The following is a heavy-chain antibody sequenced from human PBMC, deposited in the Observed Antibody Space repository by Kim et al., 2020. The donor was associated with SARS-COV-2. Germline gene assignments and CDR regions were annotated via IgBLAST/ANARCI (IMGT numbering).Heavy chain of an antibody. J-gene: IGHJ4*02. Sequence: AASVKGRFTISRDDSKNSLWLQMDSLKTEDTAVYYCIRGLSGAAYKNLGFCGQGTLVTVSS. V-gene: IGHV3-72*01. CDR3: IRGLSGAAYKNLGF. D-gene: IGHD1-1*01.